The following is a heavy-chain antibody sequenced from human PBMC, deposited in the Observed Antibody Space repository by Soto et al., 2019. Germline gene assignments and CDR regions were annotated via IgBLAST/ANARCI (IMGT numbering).Heavy chain of an antibody. V-gene: IGHV3-66*01. CDR2: TYRGGST. D-gene: IGHD5-12*01. J-gene: IGHJ4*02. Sequence: HPGGSLRLSCAASGITVSSNSMSWVRQAPGKGLEWVSVTYRGGSTYYADSMKDKITISKDNSKNTLYIQMNSLKAEDTAVFYCARSGYSGQRPYFDYWGQGTLVTVSS. CDR3: ARSGYSGQRPYFDY. CDR1: GITVSSNS.